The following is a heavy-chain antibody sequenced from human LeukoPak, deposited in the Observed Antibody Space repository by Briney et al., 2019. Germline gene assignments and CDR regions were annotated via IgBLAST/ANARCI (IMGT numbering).Heavy chain of an antibody. D-gene: IGHD2-2*01. Sequence: ASVKVSCKPSGYTFTNNAINWVRQAPGQGLEWMGWINPNSGGTNYAQKFQGRVTMTEDTSTDTAYMELRSLRSDDTAVYYCARPSSPAAFDIWGQGTMVTVSS. CDR3: ARPSSPAAFDI. V-gene: IGHV1-2*02. J-gene: IGHJ3*02. CDR1: GYTFTNNA. CDR2: INPNSGGT.